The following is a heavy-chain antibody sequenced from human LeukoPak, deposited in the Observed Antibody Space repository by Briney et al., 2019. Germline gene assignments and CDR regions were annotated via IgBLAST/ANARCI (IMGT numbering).Heavy chain of an antibody. Sequence: PGGSLRLSCAASGFTFSNYCMNWVRQAPGKGLEWVSFTDTSGNYIYYGDSVKGRFTISRDNAKNLVFLQMNGLRAEDTAVYYCARGRSITLLRGVAMSDGFDIWGQGAMVAVSS. D-gene: IGHD3-10*01. J-gene: IGHJ3*02. CDR3: ARGRSITLLRGVAMSDGFDI. CDR2: TDTSGNYI. CDR1: GFTFSNYC. V-gene: IGHV3-21*01.